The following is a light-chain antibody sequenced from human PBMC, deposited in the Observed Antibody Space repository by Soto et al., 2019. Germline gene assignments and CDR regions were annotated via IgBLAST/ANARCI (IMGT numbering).Light chain of an antibody. Sequence: EIVLTQSPDTLSLSPGERATLSCRASQSVRNNYLAWYQQKPGQAPRFLIFDASSRATGIPDRFSGSGSGTDFTLTISRLEPGDFAVYYCQQYGSTPLTFGGGTKV. CDR2: DAS. CDR1: QSVRNNY. CDR3: QQYGSTPLT. J-gene: IGKJ4*01. V-gene: IGKV3-20*01.